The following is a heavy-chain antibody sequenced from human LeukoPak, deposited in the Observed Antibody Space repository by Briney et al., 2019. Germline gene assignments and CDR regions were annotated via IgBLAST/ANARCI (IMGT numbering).Heavy chain of an antibody. CDR1: GFTVGSYA. CDR2: ISSNGGST. D-gene: IGHD5-18*01. V-gene: IGHV3-64*01. J-gene: IGHJ3*02. CDR3: VMSRMSWTVDTAMVDAFDI. Sequence: GGSLRLSCAASGFTVGSYAMHWVRQAPGKGLEYVSAISSNGGSTYYANSVKGRFTISRDNSKNTLYLQMGSLRAEDMAVHYCVMSRMSWTVDTAMVDAFDIWGQGTMVTVSS.